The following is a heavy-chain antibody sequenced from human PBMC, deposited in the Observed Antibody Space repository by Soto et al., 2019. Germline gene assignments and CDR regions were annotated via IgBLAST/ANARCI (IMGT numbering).Heavy chain of an antibody. CDR1: GFTFSTYW. CDR2: IRQDGTET. V-gene: IGHV3-7*03. J-gene: IGHJ4*02. CDR3: VGGAGWELDY. Sequence: EAQLVESGGGLVQPGGSLRLSCAASGFTFSTYWMNWVRQAPGMGLEWLAIIRQDGTETHYVDSVKGRFTISRDNTKNSLFLQMNNVRADDTAVYYCVGGAGWELDYWGQGTLVTVSS. D-gene: IGHD1-26*01.